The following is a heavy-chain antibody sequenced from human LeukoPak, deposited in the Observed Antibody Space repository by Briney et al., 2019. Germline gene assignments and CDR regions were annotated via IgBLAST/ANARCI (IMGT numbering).Heavy chain of an antibody. D-gene: IGHD3-16*01. J-gene: IGHJ4*02. CDR3: ARLRAYTTTHQYFLDY. Sequence: SETLSLTCTVSGGSMSPYYWTWIRQPPGRGLEWIGYIYSRGGTDCSPSLKSRVTISLDTSKNQFSLRLSSVTAADAAMYYCARLRAYTTTHQYFLDYWGQGALITVSS. V-gene: IGHV4-4*09. CDR1: GGSMSPYY. CDR2: IYSRGGT.